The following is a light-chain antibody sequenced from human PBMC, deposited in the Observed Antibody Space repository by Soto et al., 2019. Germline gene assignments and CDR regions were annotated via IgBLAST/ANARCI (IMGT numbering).Light chain of an antibody. V-gene: IGKV3-11*01. J-gene: IGKJ4*01. CDR1: QSVSSY. CDR3: QQRSNWPPS. Sequence: EIVLTQSPATLSLSPGERATLSYRASQSVSSYLAWYQQKPGQAPRLLIYDASNRATGIPARFSGSGSGTDFTLTISSLEPEDFAVYYCQQRSNWPPSFGGGNKVEIK. CDR2: DAS.